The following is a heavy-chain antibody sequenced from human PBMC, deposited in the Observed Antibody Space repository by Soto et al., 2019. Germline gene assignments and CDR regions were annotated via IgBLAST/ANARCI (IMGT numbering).Heavy chain of an antibody. J-gene: IGHJ3*01. D-gene: IGHD3-10*01. V-gene: IGHV3-9*01. Sequence: PGGSLRLSCAVSGFTFNKYAMHWVRQAPGKGLEWVSGISWNSGIIDYVDSVRGRFTISRDNAKNSLYLQMNSLRAEDTALYYCAKDLSMAPNAFDLWGQGTMVTVSS. CDR2: ISWNSGII. CDR1: GFTFNKYA. CDR3: AKDLSMAPNAFDL.